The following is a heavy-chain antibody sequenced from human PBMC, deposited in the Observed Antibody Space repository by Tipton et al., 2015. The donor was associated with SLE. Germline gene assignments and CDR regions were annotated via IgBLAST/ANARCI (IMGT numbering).Heavy chain of an antibody. CDR1: GGSLSSYY. Sequence: TLSLTCTVSGGSLSSYYWSWIRQPPGKGLEWIGHIYYTGRAINNPSLKSRVTISLDKSKNHFSLNLISVTAADTAMYYCARHAWGSNWYFDLWGRGTLVTVSS. D-gene: IGHD7-27*01. CDR2: IYYTGRA. CDR3: ARHAWGSNWYFDL. V-gene: IGHV4-59*08. J-gene: IGHJ2*01.